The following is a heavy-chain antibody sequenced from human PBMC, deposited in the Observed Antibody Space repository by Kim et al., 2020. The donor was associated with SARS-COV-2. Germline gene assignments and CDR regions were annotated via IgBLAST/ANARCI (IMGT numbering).Heavy chain of an antibody. CDR1: GGSISSGGYY. V-gene: IGHV4-31*03. D-gene: IGHD1-26*01. CDR3: ARGSSGSYFYY. CDR2: IYYSGST. Sequence: SETLSLTCTVSGGSISSGGYYWSWIRQHPGKGLEWIGYIYYSGSTYYNPSLKSRVTISVDTSKNQFSLKLSSVTAADTAVYYCARGSSGSYFYYWGQGTLVTVSS. J-gene: IGHJ4*02.